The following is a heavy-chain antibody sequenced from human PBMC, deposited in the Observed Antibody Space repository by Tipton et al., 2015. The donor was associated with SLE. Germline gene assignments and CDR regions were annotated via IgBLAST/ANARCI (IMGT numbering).Heavy chain of an antibody. CDR1: GFTFRTYG. D-gene: IGHD3-16*01. J-gene: IGHJ6*02. CDR3: ARGVRGSLDV. CDR2: IPVDETKQ. Sequence: SLRLPCVASGFTFRTYGIHWVRQAPGKGLEWVAFIPVDETKQFYADSVKGRFTISRDNSKDTLSLQMNSLKLEDTAVYFCARGVRGSLDVWGQGTTVTVSS. V-gene: IGHV3-30*19.